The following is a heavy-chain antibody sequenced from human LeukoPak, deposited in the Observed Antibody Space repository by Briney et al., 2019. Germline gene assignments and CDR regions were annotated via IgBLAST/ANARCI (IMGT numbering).Heavy chain of an antibody. D-gene: IGHD2-8*01. CDR3: ARDTNNEIDY. Sequence: ASVKVSCKTSGYPITTYGVAWVRQAPGQGLEWMGWVNSYKGDTQYSQKFQGRFALTSDTSTNTVHMELWNLRSDDTAVYYCARDTNNEIDYWGQGTLVIVSS. J-gene: IGHJ4*02. V-gene: IGHV1-18*01. CDR2: VNSYKGDT. CDR1: GYPITTYG.